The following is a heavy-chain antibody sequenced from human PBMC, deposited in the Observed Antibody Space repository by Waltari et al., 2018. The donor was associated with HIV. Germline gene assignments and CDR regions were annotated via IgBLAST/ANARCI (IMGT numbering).Heavy chain of an antibody. CDR2: IYYSGST. V-gene: IGHV4-39*07. CDR3: ARDLARSVWGSYGQDY. CDR1: GGSISSSSYY. D-gene: IGHD3-16*01. Sequence: QLQLQESGPGLVKPSETLSLTCTVSGGSISSSSYYWGWIRQPPGKGLEWIGSIYYSGSTHYNPSLKSRVTISVDTSKNQFSLKLSSVTAADTAVYYCARDLARSVWGSYGQDYWGQGTLVTVSS. J-gene: IGHJ4*02.